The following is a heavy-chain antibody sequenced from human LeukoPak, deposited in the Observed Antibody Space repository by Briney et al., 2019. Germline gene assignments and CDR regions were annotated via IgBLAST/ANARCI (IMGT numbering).Heavy chain of an antibody. CDR1: GFTYSSCV. CDR2: ISGSGGST. CDR3: AKRHCSSTHCYAFDY. Sequence: GGSLRLSCATSGFTYSSCVMAWVRQAPGKGLEWVSSISGSGGSTYYADSVKGRFTISRDNSMNTLYLQKNSLTAEDTAVYYCAKRHCSSTHCYAFDYWGQGTLVTVSS. J-gene: IGHJ4*02. V-gene: IGHV3-23*01. D-gene: IGHD2-2*01.